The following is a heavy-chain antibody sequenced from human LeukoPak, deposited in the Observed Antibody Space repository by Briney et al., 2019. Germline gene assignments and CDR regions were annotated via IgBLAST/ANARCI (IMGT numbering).Heavy chain of an antibody. CDR1: GYTFTSYG. CDR3: ARVPYDYGDYANDY. D-gene: IGHD4-17*01. J-gene: IGHJ4*02. CDR2: ISAYNGNT. V-gene: IGHV1-18*01. Sequence: ASVKVSCKASGYTFTSYGISWVRQAPGQGLEWMGWISAYNGNTNYAQKLQGRVTMTTDTSTSTAYMKLRSLRSDDTAVYYCARVPYDYGDYANDYWGQGTLVTVSS.